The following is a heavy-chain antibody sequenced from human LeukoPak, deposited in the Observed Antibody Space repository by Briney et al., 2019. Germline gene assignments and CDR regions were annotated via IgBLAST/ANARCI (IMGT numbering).Heavy chain of an antibody. CDR1: GGSFSGYY. J-gene: IGHJ3*02. D-gene: IGHD3-9*01. Sequence: SETLSLTCAVYGGSFSGYYWSWIRRPPGKGLEWIGEINHSGSTNYNPSLKSRVTISVDTSKNQFSLKLSSVTAADTAVYYCARGQEYYDILTGRTLDAFDIWGQGTMVTVSS. CDR2: INHSGST. CDR3: ARGQEYYDILTGRTLDAFDI. V-gene: IGHV4-34*01.